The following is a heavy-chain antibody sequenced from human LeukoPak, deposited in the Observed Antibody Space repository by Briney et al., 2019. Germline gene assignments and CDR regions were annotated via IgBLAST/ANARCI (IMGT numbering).Heavy chain of an antibody. CDR3: AKGPDYGDFYFDY. J-gene: IGHJ4*02. Sequence: PGGSLRLSCAASGFIFSAYSMHWVRQAPGKGLEWVAVISSDGNNKYYSDSVKGRFTISRDNSKISLYLQMNSLRAEDTAVYYCAKGPDYGDFYFDYWGQRTLVTVSS. CDR1: GFIFSAYS. D-gene: IGHD4-17*01. V-gene: IGHV3-30*18. CDR2: ISSDGNNK.